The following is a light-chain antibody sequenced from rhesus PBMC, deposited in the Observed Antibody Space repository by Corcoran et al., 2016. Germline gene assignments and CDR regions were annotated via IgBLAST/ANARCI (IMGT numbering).Light chain of an antibody. CDR3: CSFTASYTYV. Sequence: QSAPAQPPSVSGSPGQSVTISCTGTSSDIGRYDYVSWYQQYPGKAPKLLIYGVSNRPSGVSDRFSGSKSGNTASLTISGLQAEDEADYYCCSFTASYTYVFAAGTRLTVL. CDR2: GVS. V-gene: IGLV2S7*01. CDR1: SSDIGRYDY. J-gene: IGLJ1*01.